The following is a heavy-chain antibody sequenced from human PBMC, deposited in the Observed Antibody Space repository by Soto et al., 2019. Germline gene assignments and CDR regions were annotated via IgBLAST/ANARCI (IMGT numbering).Heavy chain of an antibody. J-gene: IGHJ6*02. CDR3: ARRGYGMDV. Sequence: GGSLRLSCAASGSIFSSYAMHWVRQAPGKGLEWVAVISSDGNNKYYADSVKGRFTISRDNSKNTLYLQMNSLRAGNTAVYYCARRGYGMDVWGQGTTVTVSS. CDR1: GSIFSSYA. V-gene: IGHV3-30-3*01. CDR2: ISSDGNNK.